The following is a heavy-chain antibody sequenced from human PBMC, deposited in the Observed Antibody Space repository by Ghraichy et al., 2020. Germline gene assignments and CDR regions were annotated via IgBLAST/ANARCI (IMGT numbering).Heavy chain of an antibody. D-gene: IGHD1-26*01. V-gene: IGHV3-9*01. J-gene: IGHJ4*02. CDR2: ISWNSGSI. CDR1: GFTFDDYA. Sequence: ALRLSCAASGFTFDDYAMHWVRQAPGKGLEWVSGISWNSGSIGYADSVKGRFTISRDNAKNSLYLQMNSLRAEDTALYYCAKDRREGIVGANLDYWGQGTLVTVSS. CDR3: AKDRREGIVGANLDY.